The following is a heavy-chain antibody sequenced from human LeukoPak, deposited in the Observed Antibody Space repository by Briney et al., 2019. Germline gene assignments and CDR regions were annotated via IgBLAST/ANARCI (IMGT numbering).Heavy chain of an antibody. CDR1: GYTFTGYY. D-gene: IGHD1-26*01. CDR3: AREGGSIVGATSLGGGLYFDY. V-gene: IGHV1-2*02. CDR2: INPGSGGT. J-gene: IGHJ4*02. Sequence: ASVKVSCKASGYTFTGYYMHWVRQAPGQGLEWMGWINPGSGGTNYAQKFQGRVTMTRETSISTAYMELSRLRSDDTAVYYCAREGGSIVGATSLGGGLYFDYWGQGTLVTVSS.